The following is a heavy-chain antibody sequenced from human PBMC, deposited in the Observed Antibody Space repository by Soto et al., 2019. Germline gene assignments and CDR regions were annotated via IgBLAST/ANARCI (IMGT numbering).Heavy chain of an antibody. D-gene: IGHD4-4*01. V-gene: IGHV3-48*03. CDR1: GFTFSTYE. J-gene: IGHJ4*02. Sequence: GGSLRLSCVVSGFTFSTYEMNWVRQAPGKGLEWVSYITARGSITYYAASVKGRFTTSRDNAKDSVYLEIDSLRPEDTAMYYCARGRCSSSNCKLDYWGQGAPVTV. CDR2: ITARGSIT. CDR3: ARGRCSSSNCKLDY.